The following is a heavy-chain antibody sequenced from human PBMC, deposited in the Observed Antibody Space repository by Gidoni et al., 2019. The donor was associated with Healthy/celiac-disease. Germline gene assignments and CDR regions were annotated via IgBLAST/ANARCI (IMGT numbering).Heavy chain of an antibody. Sequence: YCSYWMSWVRQAPGKGLKWVANIKQDGSEKYYVDSVKGRFTISRDNAKNSLYLQMNSLRAEDTAVYYCARDCRARGAVWFDPWGQGTLVTVSS. J-gene: IGHJ5*02. CDR2: IKQDGSEK. D-gene: IGHD3-10*01. V-gene: IGHV3-7*01. CDR3: ARDCRARGAVWFDP. CDR1: YCSYW.